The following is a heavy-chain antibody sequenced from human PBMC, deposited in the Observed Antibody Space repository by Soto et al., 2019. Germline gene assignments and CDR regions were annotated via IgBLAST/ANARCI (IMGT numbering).Heavy chain of an antibody. J-gene: IGHJ6*02. CDR2: IYYSGST. D-gene: IGHD2-2*01. Sequence: SETLSLTCTVSGGSISSGGYYWSWIRQHPGKGLEWIGYIYYSGSTYYNPSLKSRVTISVDTSKNQFSLKLSSVTAADTAVYYCARDRGYCSSTSCHTEPLYYYYGMDVWGQGTTVTVSS. V-gene: IGHV4-31*03. CDR1: GGSISSGGYY. CDR3: ARDRGYCSSTSCHTEPLYYYYGMDV.